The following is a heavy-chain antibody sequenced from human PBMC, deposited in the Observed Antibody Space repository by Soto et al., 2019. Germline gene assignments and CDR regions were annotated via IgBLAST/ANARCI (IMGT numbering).Heavy chain of an antibody. CDR2: INHSGST. Sequence: QVQLQQWGAGLLKPSETLSLTCAVYGGSFSGYYWSWIRQPPGKGLEWIGEINHSGSTNYNPSLKSRVTISVDTSKNQFSLKLSSVTAADTAVYYCARHRLDFWSGFTGYYYYMDVWGKGTTVTVSS. V-gene: IGHV4-34*01. J-gene: IGHJ6*03. CDR3: ARHRLDFWSGFTGYYYYMDV. CDR1: GGSFSGYY. D-gene: IGHD3-3*01.